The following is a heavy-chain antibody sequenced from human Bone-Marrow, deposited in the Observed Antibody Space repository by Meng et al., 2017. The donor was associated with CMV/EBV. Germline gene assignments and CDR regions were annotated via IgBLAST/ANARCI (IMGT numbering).Heavy chain of an antibody. Sequence: ASVKVSCKASGYVFSDYYVHYIRQAPGQGLEGMGWIKGSSGDTNLAQKFQGRVTMTRDRSINTAYMEMSWLRSDDTAVYYCARILSNTDYYGMDVWGQGTTVTVSS. J-gene: IGHJ6*02. D-gene: IGHD1/OR15-1a*01. CDR3: ARILSNTDYYGMDV. V-gene: IGHV1-2*02. CDR2: IKGSSGDT. CDR1: GYVFSDYY.